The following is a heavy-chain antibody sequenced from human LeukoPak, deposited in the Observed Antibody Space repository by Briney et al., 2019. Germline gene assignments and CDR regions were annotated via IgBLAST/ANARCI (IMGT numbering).Heavy chain of an antibody. J-gene: IGHJ4*02. V-gene: IGHV1-8*03. D-gene: IGHD6-19*01. CDR2: TNPTNGYT. CDR3: ARVAGSIDY. Sequence: AAVQVSCMASLYTFTRYYIIEVGPATREGLEWMGWTNPTNGYTGYAQKFQGRVTITRNTSISTAYMELSSLRSEDTAVYYCARVAGSIDYWGQGTLVTVSS. CDR1: LYTFTRYY.